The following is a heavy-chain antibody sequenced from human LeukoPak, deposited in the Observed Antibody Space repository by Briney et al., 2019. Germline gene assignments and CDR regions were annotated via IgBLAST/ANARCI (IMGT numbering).Heavy chain of an antibody. Sequence: PGGSLRLSCAASGFTFSSYSMNWVRQAPGKGLEWVSYISSSGSTIYYADSVKGRFTISRDNAKNSLYLQMNSLRAEDTAVYYCARDSSGYYQFDYWGQGTLVTVSS. CDR3: ARDSSGYYQFDY. J-gene: IGHJ4*02. D-gene: IGHD3-22*01. V-gene: IGHV3-48*04. CDR1: GFTFSSYS. CDR2: ISSSGSTI.